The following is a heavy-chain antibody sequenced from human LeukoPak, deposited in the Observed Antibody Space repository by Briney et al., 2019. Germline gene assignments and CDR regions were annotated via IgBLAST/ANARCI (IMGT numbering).Heavy chain of an antibody. CDR2: IIPIFGTA. D-gene: IGHD2-2*01. CDR3: ARDREDIVVVPAAKGGYYYYYMDV. CDR1: GGTFSSYA. Sequence: ASVKVSCKASGGTFSSYAISWVRQAPVQGLEWMGGIIPIFGTANYAQKFQGRVTITTDESTNTAYMELSSLRSEDTAVYYCARDREDIVVVPAAKGGYYYYYMDVWGKGTTVTVSS. V-gene: IGHV1-69*05. J-gene: IGHJ6*03.